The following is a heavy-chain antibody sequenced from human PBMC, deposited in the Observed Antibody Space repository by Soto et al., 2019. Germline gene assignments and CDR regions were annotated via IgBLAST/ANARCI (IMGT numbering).Heavy chain of an antibody. J-gene: IGHJ5*02. CDR2: IYYSGST. Sequence: SETLSLTCTVSGGSISSYYWSWIRQPPGKGLEWIGYIYYSGSTNYNPSLKSRVTISVDTSKNQFSLKLSSVTAADTAVYYCARVLLKEYPWQQLARGFDPWGQGTLVTVSS. CDR1: GGSISSYY. D-gene: IGHD6-13*01. V-gene: IGHV4-59*01. CDR3: ARVLLKEYPWQQLARGFDP.